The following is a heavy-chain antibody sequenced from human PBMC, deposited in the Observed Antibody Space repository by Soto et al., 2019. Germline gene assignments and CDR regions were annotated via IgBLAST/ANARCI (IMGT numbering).Heavy chain of an antibody. CDR3: ARYTSAWYLDY. D-gene: IGHD6-19*01. CDR2: TYYRSKWYS. CDR1: GDSVSSNTAA. Sequence: PSQTLSLTCAISGDSVSSNTAAWNWIRQSPLRGLEWLGRTYYRSKWYSDYALSVRSRITINPDTSKNQFSLQLNSVTPEDTAVYYCARYTSAWYLDYWGQGTLVTVSS. J-gene: IGHJ4*02. V-gene: IGHV6-1*01.